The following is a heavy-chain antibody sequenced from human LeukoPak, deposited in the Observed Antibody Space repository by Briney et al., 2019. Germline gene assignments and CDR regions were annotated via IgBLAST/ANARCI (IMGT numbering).Heavy chain of an antibody. Sequence: ASVKVSCKASGYTFTGYYMHWVRQAPGQGLEWMGWINPNSGGTNYAQKFQGRVTMTRDTSISTAYMELSRLRSDDTAVYYCARVFRVAAAGRNWFDPWGQGTLVTVSS. J-gene: IGHJ5*02. V-gene: IGHV1-2*02. CDR3: ARVFRVAAAGRNWFDP. CDR2: INPNSGGT. CDR1: GYTFTGYY. D-gene: IGHD6-13*01.